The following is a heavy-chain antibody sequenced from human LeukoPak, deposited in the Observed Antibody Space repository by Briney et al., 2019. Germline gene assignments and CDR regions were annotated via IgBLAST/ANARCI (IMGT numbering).Heavy chain of an antibody. CDR3: VAWGNSGNS. V-gene: IGHV3-7*01. J-gene: IGHJ3*01. Sequence: PGGPLRLSCAASGFTFSSYWMSWVRQAPAKGLEWVAHMNGDGSQIYYMDFVKGRFTISRDNAKNSLCLQMNGLRAEDTAVYYCVAWGNSGNSWGQGTMVIVSS. CDR1: GFTFSSYW. D-gene: IGHD1-26*01. CDR2: MNGDGSQI.